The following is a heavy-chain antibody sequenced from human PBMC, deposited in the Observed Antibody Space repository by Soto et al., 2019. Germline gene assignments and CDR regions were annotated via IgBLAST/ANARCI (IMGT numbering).Heavy chain of an antibody. CDR3: ARDGPIPGTIKSYYYGMDV. J-gene: IGHJ6*02. D-gene: IGHD1-7*01. V-gene: IGHV1-18*01. CDR2: ISAYNGNT. CDR1: GYTFTSYG. Sequence: ASVKVSCKASGYTFTSYGISWVRQAPGQGLEWMGWISAYNGNTNYAQKLQGRVTMTTDTSTSTAYMELRSLRSDDTAVYYCARDGPIPGTIKSYYYGMDVWGQGTTVTVSS.